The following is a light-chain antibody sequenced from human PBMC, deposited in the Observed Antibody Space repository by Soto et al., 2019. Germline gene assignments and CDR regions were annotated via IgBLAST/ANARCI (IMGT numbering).Light chain of an antibody. Sequence: QSALTQPPSVSGSPGQSVTISCTGTSSDVGDYNFVSWYQQHPGKAPKLIIFDVRARPSGVPDRFSGSKSGNTASLTISGLQADDEADYYCCSYAGTYNPALGGGTKLTVL. CDR1: SSDVGDYNF. CDR3: CSYAGTYNPA. J-gene: IGLJ2*01. V-gene: IGLV2-11*01. CDR2: DVR.